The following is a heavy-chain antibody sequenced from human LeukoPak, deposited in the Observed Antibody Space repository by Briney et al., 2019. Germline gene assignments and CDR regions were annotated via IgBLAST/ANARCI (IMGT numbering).Heavy chain of an antibody. D-gene: IGHD1-26*01. CDR1: GFTFSDYY. V-gene: IGHV3-69-1*01. Sequence: GGSLRLSCAASGFTFSDYYMSSSGNTIYYADSVKGRFTISRDNSKNTLYLQMNSLRAEDTAVYYCAKAVGDSGSYLWGQGTLVTVSS. CDR2: SSGNTI. J-gene: IGHJ4*02. CDR3: AKAVGDSGSYL.